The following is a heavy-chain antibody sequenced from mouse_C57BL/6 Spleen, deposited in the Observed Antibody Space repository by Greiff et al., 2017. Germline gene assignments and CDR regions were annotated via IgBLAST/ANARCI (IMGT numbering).Heavy chain of an antibody. V-gene: IGHV5-16*01. CDR3: ARGGTMDY. CDR1: GFTFSDYY. J-gene: IGHJ4*01. Sequence: EVKLVESEGGLVQPGSSMKLSCRASGFTFSDYYMAWVRQVPEKGLEWVANINYDGSSTYYLDSLKSRFIISRDNAKNILYLQMSSLKSEDTATYYCARGGTMDYWGQGTSVTVSS. CDR2: INYDGSST.